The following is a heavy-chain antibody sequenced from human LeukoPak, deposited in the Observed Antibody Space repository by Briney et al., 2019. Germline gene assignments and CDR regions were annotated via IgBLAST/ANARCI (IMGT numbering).Heavy chain of an antibody. J-gene: IGHJ3*02. CDR2: IYYSGST. V-gene: IGHV4-59*01. Sequence: ASETLSLTCTVSGGSISSYYWSWIRRPPGKGLEWIGYIYYSGSTNYNPSLKSRVTISVDTSKNQFSLKLSSVTAADTAVYYCALSVDAFDIWGQGTMVTVSS. CDR3: ALSVDAFDI. CDR1: GGSISSYY.